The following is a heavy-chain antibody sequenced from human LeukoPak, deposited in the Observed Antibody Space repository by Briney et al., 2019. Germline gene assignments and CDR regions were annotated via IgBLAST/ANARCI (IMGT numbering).Heavy chain of an antibody. V-gene: IGHV3-21*06. CDR1: GFTFSSYN. J-gene: IGHJ4*02. CDR2: TTSSSSYI. D-gene: IGHD6-19*01. CDR3: ARDKEVRIAVAGISDY. Sequence: GGSLRLSCAASGFTFSSYNMNWVRQAPGKGLEWVSSTTSSSSYIYYADSVKGRFTISRDNAKNSLYLQMNSLRAEDTAVYYCARDKEVRIAVAGISDYWGQGTLVTVSS.